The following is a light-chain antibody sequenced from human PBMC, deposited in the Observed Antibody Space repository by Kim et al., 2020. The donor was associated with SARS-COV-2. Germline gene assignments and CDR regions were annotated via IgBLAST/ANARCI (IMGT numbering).Light chain of an antibody. CDR2: GAS. CDR3: QQYNNWPPYT. CDR1: QSVSSN. Sequence: VSPGERATLSCRASQSVSSNLAWDQQKPGQAPRLLIDGASTRATGIPARFSGSGSGTEFTLTISSLQSEDFAVYYWQQYNNWPPYTFGQGTKLEI. J-gene: IGKJ2*01. V-gene: IGKV3-15*01.